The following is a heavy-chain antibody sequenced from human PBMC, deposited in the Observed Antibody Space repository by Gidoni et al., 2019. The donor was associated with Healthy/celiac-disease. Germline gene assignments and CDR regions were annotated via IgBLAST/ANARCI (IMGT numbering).Heavy chain of an antibody. CDR3: AKYRDSTGYLLYDAFDI. J-gene: IGHJ3*02. D-gene: IGHD3-22*01. Sequence: EVQLLESGGGLVQPGGSLRLSCAASGFTFSSYAMSWVRQAPGKGLEWVSAISCSGGITYYADSVKGRFTISRDNSKNTLYLQMNSLRAEDTAVYYCAKYRDSTGYLLYDAFDIWGQGTMVTVSS. CDR2: ISCSGGIT. CDR1: GFTFSSYA. V-gene: IGHV3-23*01.